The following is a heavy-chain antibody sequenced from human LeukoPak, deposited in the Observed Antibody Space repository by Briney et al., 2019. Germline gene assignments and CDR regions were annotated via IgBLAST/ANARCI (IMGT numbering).Heavy chain of an antibody. CDR2: IYYSGST. CDR1: GGSISSYY. D-gene: IGHD3-22*01. Sequence: SETLSLTCTVSGGSISSYYWSWIRQPPGKGLEWIGYIYYSGSTNYNPSLKSRVTISVDTSKNQLSLKLSSVTAADTAVYYCARVIEGDSSGYYVDYWGQGTLVTVSS. CDR3: ARVIEGDSSGYYVDY. J-gene: IGHJ4*02. V-gene: IGHV4-59*01.